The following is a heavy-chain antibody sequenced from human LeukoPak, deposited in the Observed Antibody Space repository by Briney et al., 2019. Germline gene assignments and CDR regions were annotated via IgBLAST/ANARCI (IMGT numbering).Heavy chain of an antibody. V-gene: IGHV3-64D*06. J-gene: IGHJ4*02. Sequence: GGSLRLYCSACGFTFSSYAMQWVRQAPGKGLEYVSAISSNGGSTDYADSVKGRFTIYRDNSKHTLYLQISSLSAQDTAVYYCVKEGHYYGSGSSQSYFDYWGQGTLVTVSS. D-gene: IGHD3-10*01. CDR2: ISSNGGST. CDR3: VKEGHYYGSGSSQSYFDY. CDR1: GFTFSSYA.